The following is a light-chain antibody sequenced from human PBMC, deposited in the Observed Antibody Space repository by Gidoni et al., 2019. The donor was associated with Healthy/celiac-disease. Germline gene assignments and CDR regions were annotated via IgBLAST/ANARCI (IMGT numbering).Light chain of an antibody. Sequence: DIQMTQSPSTLSASVGDRVTITCRASQSISSWLAWYQQKPGKAPKLLIYKASSLESGVPSSFSGSVSGTEFTLTISSLQPDDFATYYCQQYRTFGQGTKVEIK. CDR1: QSISSW. CDR2: KAS. CDR3: QQYRT. J-gene: IGKJ1*01. V-gene: IGKV1-5*03.